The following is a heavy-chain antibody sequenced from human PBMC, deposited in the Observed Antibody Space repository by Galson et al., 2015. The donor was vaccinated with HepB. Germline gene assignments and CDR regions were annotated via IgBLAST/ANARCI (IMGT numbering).Heavy chain of an antibody. CDR2: IYSGGTT. D-gene: IGHD3-22*01. J-gene: IGHJ5*01. CDR3: TRLHYYYDSSGYRTNWFDF. V-gene: IGHV3-66*02. CDR1: GFIVSSNY. Sequence: SLRLSCAASGFIVSSNYMTWVRQAPGKGLEWVSVIYSGGTTFYADSVRGRFTMSRDNSKNTLYLQMNSLRAEDTAVYYCTRLHYYYDSSGYRTNWFDFWGQGTLVTVSS.